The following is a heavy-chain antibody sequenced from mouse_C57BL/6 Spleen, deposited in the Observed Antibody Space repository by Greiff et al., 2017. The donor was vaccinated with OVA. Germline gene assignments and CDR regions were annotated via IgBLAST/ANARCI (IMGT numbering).Heavy chain of an antibody. J-gene: IGHJ1*03. V-gene: IGHV5-17*01. CDR2: ISSGSSTI. Sequence: EVQVVESGGGLVKPGGSLKLSCAASGFTFSDYGMHWVRQAPEKGLEWVAYISSGSSTIYYADTVKGRFTISRDNAKNTLFLQMTSLRSEDTAMYYCARREYFDVWGTGTTVTVSS. CDR3: ARREYFDV. CDR1: GFTFSDYG.